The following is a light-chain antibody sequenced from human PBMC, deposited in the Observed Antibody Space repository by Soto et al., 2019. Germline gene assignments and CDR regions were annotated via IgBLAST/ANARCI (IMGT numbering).Light chain of an antibody. CDR2: GSS. J-gene: IGKJ2*01. V-gene: IGKV3-20*01. CDR1: QSVSNNY. Sequence: EVVLTQSPGTLSLSPGERATLSCRASQSVSNNYLAWYQQKPGQSPKLLIFGSSDRATGIPDRFSGSGSGTDCTLTISSLEHEDFAVYYCQQYGSSPPYTFGQGTKLEIK. CDR3: QQYGSSPPYT.